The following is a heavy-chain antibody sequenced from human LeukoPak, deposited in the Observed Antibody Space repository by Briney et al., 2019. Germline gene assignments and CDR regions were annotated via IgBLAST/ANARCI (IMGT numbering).Heavy chain of an antibody. CDR2: INPNSGGT. CDR1: VYTFTDYY. CDR3: ARGRSTTGTFFIY. D-gene: IGHD1-1*01. Sequence: ASVKVSCKPSVYTFTDYYMHWVRQAPGQGLEWMGWINPNSGGTNYAQKFEGRVTMTRDTSISTAYMELSRLRSDDTAVYYCARGRSTTGTFFIYWGQGTLVTVSS. J-gene: IGHJ4*02. V-gene: IGHV1-2*02.